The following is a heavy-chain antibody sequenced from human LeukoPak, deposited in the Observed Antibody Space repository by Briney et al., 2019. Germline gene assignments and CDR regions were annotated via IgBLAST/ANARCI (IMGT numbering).Heavy chain of an antibody. CDR1: GFTFSTYS. V-gene: IGHV3-48*01. CDR3: AKDLYYYGSGSYPSAFDI. Sequence: PGGSLRLSCAASGFTFSTYSMNWVRQTPGKGLEWVSYISSRSTTIHYADSVKGRFTISRDNAKNSLYLQMNSLRAEDTAVYYCAKDLYYYGSGSYPSAFDICGQGTMVTVSS. J-gene: IGHJ3*02. D-gene: IGHD3-10*01. CDR2: ISSRSTTI.